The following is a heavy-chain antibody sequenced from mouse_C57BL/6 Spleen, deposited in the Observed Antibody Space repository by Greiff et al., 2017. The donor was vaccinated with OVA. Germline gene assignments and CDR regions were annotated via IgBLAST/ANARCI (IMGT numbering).Heavy chain of an antibody. J-gene: IGHJ3*01. V-gene: IGHV2-5*01. CDR2: IWRGGST. CDR3: AKNNYDYDTWFAY. D-gene: IGHD2-4*01. CDR1: GFSLTSYG. Sequence: VKLQESGPGLVQPSQSLSITCTVSGFSLTSYGVHWVRQSPGKGLEWLGVIWRGGSTDYNAAFMSRLSITKDNSKSQVFFKMNSLQADDTAIYYCAKNNYDYDTWFAYWGQGTLVSVSA.